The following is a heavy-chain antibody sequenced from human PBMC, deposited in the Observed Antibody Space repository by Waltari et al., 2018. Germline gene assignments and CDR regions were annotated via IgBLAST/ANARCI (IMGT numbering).Heavy chain of an antibody. Sequence: QVQLVQSGAEMKKPGSSVKVSCKASGGTFKKYDITWVRQVPGQGLEWVGRVIPSIGSSSHAVKFQGRLTITADESTSTVYMELSSLRSADTAIYYCARGGTYADEKGADWFAPWGQGTLVTVSS. D-gene: IGHD3-16*01. CDR3: ARGGTYADEKGADWFAP. CDR1: GGTFKKYD. CDR2: VIPSIGSS. J-gene: IGHJ5*02. V-gene: IGHV1-69*11.